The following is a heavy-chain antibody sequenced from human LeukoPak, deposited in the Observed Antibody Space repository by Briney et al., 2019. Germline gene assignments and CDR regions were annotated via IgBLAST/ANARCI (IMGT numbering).Heavy chain of an antibody. CDR1: GGSINDYY. CDR2: IYYTGRT. Sequence: SETLPLTCTVSGGSINDYYWSWIRQSPGKGLEWIGYIYYTGRTKYNPSLQSRVTISVDTSKNQFSLNLSSVTSADTAVYYCARSYYDILTGYYMDYFDYWGQGTLVTVSS. CDR3: ARSYYDILTGYYMDYFDY. J-gene: IGHJ4*02. V-gene: IGHV4-59*01. D-gene: IGHD3-9*01.